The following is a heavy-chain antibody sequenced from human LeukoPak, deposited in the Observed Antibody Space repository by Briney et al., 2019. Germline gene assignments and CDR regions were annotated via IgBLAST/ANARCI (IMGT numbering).Heavy chain of an antibody. J-gene: IGHJ4*02. Sequence: GRSLRLSCAASGFTFSSYGMHWVRQAPGKGLEWVAIMSYDGSNKYYADSVKGRFTISRDNSKNALYLQMNSLRAEDTAVYYCARGPAGYNWGQGTLVTVSS. D-gene: IGHD1-1*01. CDR3: ARGPAGYN. V-gene: IGHV3-30*03. CDR2: MSYDGSNK. CDR1: GFTFSSYG.